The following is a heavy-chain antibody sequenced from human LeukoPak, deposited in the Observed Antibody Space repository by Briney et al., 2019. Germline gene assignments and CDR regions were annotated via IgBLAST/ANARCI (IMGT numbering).Heavy chain of an antibody. CDR1: GFTFRSYA. D-gene: IGHD3-16*02. CDR2: ISGSGGST. Sequence: PGGSLRLSCAAYGFTFRSYAMSWVRQAPGKGLEWVSGISGSGGSTYYADSVKGRFTISRDKSKNTLYLQMNSLRAEDTAVYYCAKARYIWGSYRRTPIDYWGQGTLVTVSS. CDR3: AKARYIWGSYRRTPIDY. V-gene: IGHV3-23*01. J-gene: IGHJ4*02.